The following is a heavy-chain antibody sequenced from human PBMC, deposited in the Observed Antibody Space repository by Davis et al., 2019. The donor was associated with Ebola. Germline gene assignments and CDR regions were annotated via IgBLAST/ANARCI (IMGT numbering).Heavy chain of an antibody. V-gene: IGHV3-30*18. CDR3: AKGFFTSDADY. J-gene: IGHJ4*02. D-gene: IGHD1-1*01. CDR2: ISYDGSNK. Sequence: GESLKISCAASGFTFSSYGMHWVRQAPGKGLEWVAVISYDGSNKYYADSVKGRFTISRDNSKNTLYLQMNSLRAEDTAVYYCAKGFFTSDADYWGQGTLVTVSS. CDR1: GFTFSSYG.